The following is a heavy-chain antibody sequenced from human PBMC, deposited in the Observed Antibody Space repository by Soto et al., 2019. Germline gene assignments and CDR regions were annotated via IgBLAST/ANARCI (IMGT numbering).Heavy chain of an antibody. D-gene: IGHD6-13*01. J-gene: IGHJ3*02. CDR2: LYYSGRT. CDR3: ARGIYSSSYLDI. CDR1: GGSISSYY. Sequence: QVQLQESGPGLVKPSETLSLTCTVSGGSISSYYWSWIRQPPGKGLEWIGYLYYSGRTNYNPALKSRVTMSVDTSKNQFSLRLSSVTAADTAVYYCARGIYSSSYLDIWGQGTMVTVSS. V-gene: IGHV4-59*01.